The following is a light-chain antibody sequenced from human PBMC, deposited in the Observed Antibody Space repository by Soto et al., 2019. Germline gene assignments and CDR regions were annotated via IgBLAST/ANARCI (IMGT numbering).Light chain of an antibody. CDR2: GVN. CDR3: SAYSRGSTLLL. J-gene: IGLJ3*02. CDR1: NRDVGGYDY. Sequence: QSALTQPASVSGSPGQSLTISCTGSNRDVGGYDYVSWYQQHPGKAPKLMIYGVNTRPSGVSNRLSGSKSGNTASLTISGLLAEDEADYYCSAYSRGSTLLLFGGGTKLTVL. V-gene: IGLV2-14*01.